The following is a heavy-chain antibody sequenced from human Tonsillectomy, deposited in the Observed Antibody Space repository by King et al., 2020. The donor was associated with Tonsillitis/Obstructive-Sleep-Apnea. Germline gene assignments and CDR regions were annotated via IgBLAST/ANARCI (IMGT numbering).Heavy chain of an antibody. Sequence: QLVQSGAEVKKPGESLKISCKGSGYSFPSYWIGWVVQLPGKGREGRGIIYPGDSDNTYSPSFQGQVTISADKSISTASLQWSSLKASDTAMYYCARLVVVPADYFDYWGQGTLVTVSS. V-gene: IGHV5-51*01. CDR2: IYPGDSDN. CDR1: GYSFPSYW. CDR3: ARLVVVPADYFDY. J-gene: IGHJ4*02. D-gene: IGHD2-2*01.